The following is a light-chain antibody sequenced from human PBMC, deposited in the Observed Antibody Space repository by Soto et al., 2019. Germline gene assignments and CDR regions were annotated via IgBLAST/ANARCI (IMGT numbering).Light chain of an antibody. V-gene: IGKV1-33*01. CDR2: DVS. Sequence: DIQMTQSPSTLSSSVGDRVTISFRASQSISSWLAWYQQKPGKAPKLLIYDVSNLETGVPSRFSGSGSGTDFTFTISSLQPEDIATYYCQQYDNLPIAFGQGTRLEIK. CDR3: QQYDNLPIA. CDR1: QSISSW. J-gene: IGKJ5*01.